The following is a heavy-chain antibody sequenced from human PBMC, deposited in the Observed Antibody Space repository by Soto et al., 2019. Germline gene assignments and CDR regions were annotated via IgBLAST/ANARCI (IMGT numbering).Heavy chain of an antibody. CDR1: GGSISSYY. D-gene: IGHD6-19*01. CDR3: ARGIAVAGDFGY. V-gene: IGHV4-59*01. J-gene: IGHJ4*02. Sequence: PSETLSLTCTVSGGSISSYYWSWIRQPPGKGLEWIGYIYYSGSTNYNPSLKSRVTISVDTSKNQFSLKLSSVTAADTAVYYCARGIAVAGDFGYWGQGTLVTVSS. CDR2: IYYSGST.